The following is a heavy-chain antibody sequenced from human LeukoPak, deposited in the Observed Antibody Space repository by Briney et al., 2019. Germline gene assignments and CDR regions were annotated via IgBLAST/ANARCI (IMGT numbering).Heavy chain of an antibody. CDR1: GGSISSYY. D-gene: IGHD4-11*01. Sequence: SETLSLTCTVSGGSISSYYWSWIRQPPGKGLEWIGYIYYSGSTNYNPSLKSRVTMSVDTSKNQFSLKLSSVTAADTAVYYCARETTVTTLSAFDIWGQGTMVTVSS. CDR2: IYYSGST. CDR3: ARETTVTTLSAFDI. V-gene: IGHV4-59*01. J-gene: IGHJ3*02.